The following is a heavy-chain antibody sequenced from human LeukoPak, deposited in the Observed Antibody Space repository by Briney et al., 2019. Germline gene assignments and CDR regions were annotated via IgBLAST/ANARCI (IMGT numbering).Heavy chain of an antibody. J-gene: IGHJ3*02. CDR3: AALPVAATDDAFDI. Sequence: GGSLRLSCAASGFTFSGYAMSWVRQAPGKGLEWVSAISGSGSSTYYADSVKGRFTISRDNSKNTLYLQMNSLRAEDTAVYYCAALPVAATDDAFDIWGQGTMVTVSS. V-gene: IGHV3-23*01. D-gene: IGHD2-15*01. CDR1: GFTFSGYA. CDR2: ISGSGSST.